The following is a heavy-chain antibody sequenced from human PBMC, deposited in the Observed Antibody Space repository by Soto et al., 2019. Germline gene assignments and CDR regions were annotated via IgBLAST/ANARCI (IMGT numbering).Heavy chain of an antibody. CDR3: TTDGFSGIVGI. D-gene: IGHD1-26*01. V-gene: IGHV3-15*01. Sequence: EVQLVQSGGSWVTPGGSLRLSCAASGFPFTTAWMTWVRQAPGKGLEWVGRIRSKTSGETREYAAPVKGRFTISRDDSKNMLYLEMNSLKIEDTGVYYCTTDGFSGIVGIWGQGTMVTVSS. J-gene: IGHJ3*02. CDR1: GFPFTTAW. CDR2: IRSKTSGETR.